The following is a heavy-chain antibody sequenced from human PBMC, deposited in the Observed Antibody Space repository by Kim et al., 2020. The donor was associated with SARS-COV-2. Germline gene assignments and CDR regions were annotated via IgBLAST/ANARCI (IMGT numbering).Heavy chain of an antibody. D-gene: IGHD1-26*01. V-gene: IGHV3-43*01. Sequence: ADSVKGRFTIFRDNNKDSLYLQMNSMRTEDTALYYCAKGHHYSGSYFDYWGQGTLVTVSS. CDR3: AKGHHYSGSYFDY. J-gene: IGHJ4*02.